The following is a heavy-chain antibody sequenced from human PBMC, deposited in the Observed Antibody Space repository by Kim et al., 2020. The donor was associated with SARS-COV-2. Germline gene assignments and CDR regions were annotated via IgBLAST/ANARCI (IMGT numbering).Heavy chain of an antibody. D-gene: IGHD4-17*01. V-gene: IGHV4-59*01. CDR2: IYYSGST. J-gene: IGHJ5*02. Sequence: SETLSLTCTVSGGSISSYYWSWIRQPPGKGLEWIGYIYYSGSTNYNPSLKSRVTISVDTSKNQFSLKLSSVTAADTAVYYCARDMYGNDYASWFDPWGQGTLVTVSS. CDR3: ARDMYGNDYASWFDP. CDR1: GGSISSYY.